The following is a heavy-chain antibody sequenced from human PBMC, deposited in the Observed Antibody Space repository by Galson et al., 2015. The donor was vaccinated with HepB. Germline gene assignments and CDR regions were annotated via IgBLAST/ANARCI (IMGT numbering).Heavy chain of an antibody. D-gene: IGHD3-22*01. Sequence: SLRLSCAASGFTFSSYGMHWVRQAPGKGLEWVAVISYDGSNKYYADSVKGRFTISRDNSKNTLYLQMNSLRAEDTAVYYCAKEGWARYYDSSGPFDYWGQGTLVTVSS. V-gene: IGHV3-30*18. CDR1: GFTFSSYG. CDR2: ISYDGSNK. J-gene: IGHJ4*02. CDR3: AKEGWARYYDSSGPFDY.